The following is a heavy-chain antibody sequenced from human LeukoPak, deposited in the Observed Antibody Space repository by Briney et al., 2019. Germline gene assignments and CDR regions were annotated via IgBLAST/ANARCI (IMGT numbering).Heavy chain of an antibody. D-gene: IGHD6-19*01. CDR3: AGYSSGWFGAFHI. Sequence: GGSLRLSCAASGFTFGDYYMSWIRQAPGKGLEWISYISSSGGTIYYADSVKGRFTISRDNAKNSLYLQMNSLRAEDTAVYYCAGYSSGWFGAFHIWGQGTMVTVSS. J-gene: IGHJ3*02. V-gene: IGHV3-11*04. CDR1: GFTFGDYY. CDR2: ISSSGGTI.